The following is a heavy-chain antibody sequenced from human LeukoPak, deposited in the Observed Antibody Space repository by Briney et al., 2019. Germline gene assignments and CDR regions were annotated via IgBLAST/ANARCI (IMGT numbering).Heavy chain of an antibody. CDR3: ARAIYGDYDAFDI. J-gene: IGHJ3*02. V-gene: IGHV3-33*01. CDR2: IWYDGSNK. CDR1: GFTFSSYG. D-gene: IGHD4-17*01. Sequence: GGSLRLSCAASGFTFSSYGMHWARQAPGKGLEWVAVIWYDGSNKYYADSVKGRFTISRDNSKNTLYLQMNSLRAEDTAVYYCARAIYGDYDAFDIWGQGTMVTVSS.